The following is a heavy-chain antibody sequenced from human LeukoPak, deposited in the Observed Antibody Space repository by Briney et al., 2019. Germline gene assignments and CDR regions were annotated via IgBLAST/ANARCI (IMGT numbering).Heavy chain of an antibody. CDR2: ISWNSGSI. Sequence: GGSLRLSCAASGFTFDDYAMHWVRLAPGKGLEWVSGISWNSGSIGYADSVKGRFTISRDNAKNSLYLQMNSLRAEDTALYYCAKGDVPQDAFDIWGQGTMVTVSS. CDR3: AKGDVPQDAFDI. D-gene: IGHD2-2*01. J-gene: IGHJ3*02. V-gene: IGHV3-9*01. CDR1: GFTFDDYA.